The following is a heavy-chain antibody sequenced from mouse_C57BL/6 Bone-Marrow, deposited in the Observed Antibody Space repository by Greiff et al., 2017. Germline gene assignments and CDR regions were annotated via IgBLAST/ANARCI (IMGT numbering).Heavy chain of an antibody. CDR1: GYTFTSYW. Sequence: QVQLKQSGAELAKPGASVKLSCKASGYTFTSYWMNWVKQRPGQGLEWIGYINPSSGYTKYNQKFKDKATLTADKSSSTAYMQLSSLTYEDSAGYYCARLCDGYYSFAYWGQGTLVTVSA. J-gene: IGHJ3*01. CDR2: INPSSGYT. V-gene: IGHV1-7*01. CDR3: ARLCDGYYSFAY. D-gene: IGHD2-3*01.